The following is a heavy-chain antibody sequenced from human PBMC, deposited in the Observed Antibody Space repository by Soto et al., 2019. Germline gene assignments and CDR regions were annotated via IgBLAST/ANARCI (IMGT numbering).Heavy chain of an antibody. V-gene: IGHV4-34*01. J-gene: IGHJ4*02. CDR2: INHSGST. D-gene: IGHD6-6*01. Sequence: QVQLQQWGAGLLKPSETLSLTCAVYGRSFSGYYWSWIRQPPGKGLAWIGEINHSGSTNYNPSLKSRVTISVDTSKNQFSRKLSSVTAADTAVYYCARGLIIAARGGPNTFDYWGQGTLVPVSS. CDR1: GRSFSGYY. CDR3: ARGLIIAARGGPNTFDY.